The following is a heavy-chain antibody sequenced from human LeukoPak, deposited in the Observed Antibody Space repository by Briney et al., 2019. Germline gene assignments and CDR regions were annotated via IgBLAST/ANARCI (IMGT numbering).Heavy chain of an antibody. Sequence: SETLSLTCTVSGYSISSGYYWGWIRQPPGKGLEWIGSIYHSGSTYYNPSLKSRVTISVDTSKNQFSLKLSSVTAADTAVYYCARWGPMTTVTTFDRDAFDIWGQGTMVTVSS. J-gene: IGHJ3*02. CDR3: ARWGPMTTVTTFDRDAFDI. CDR1: GYSISSGYY. D-gene: IGHD4-17*01. V-gene: IGHV4-38-2*02. CDR2: IYHSGST.